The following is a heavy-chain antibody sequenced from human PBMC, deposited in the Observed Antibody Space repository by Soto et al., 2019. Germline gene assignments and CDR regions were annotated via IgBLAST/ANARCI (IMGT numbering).Heavy chain of an antibody. Sequence: EVQLLESGGGLVQPGGSLRLSCAASGFTFSSYAMSWVRQAPGKGLEWVSAISGSGGSTYYADSVKGRFTISRDNSKNTLYLQMNSLRAEDTAVYYCAKAGPYLPYCSSTSCYAVDYWGQGTLVTVSS. D-gene: IGHD2-2*01. CDR1: GFTFSSYA. CDR2: ISGSGGST. J-gene: IGHJ4*02. CDR3: AKAGPYLPYCSSTSCYAVDY. V-gene: IGHV3-23*01.